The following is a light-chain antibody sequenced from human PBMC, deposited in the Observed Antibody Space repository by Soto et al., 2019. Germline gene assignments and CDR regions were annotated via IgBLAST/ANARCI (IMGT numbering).Light chain of an antibody. J-gene: IGKJ1*01. CDR3: QQYGSSGT. Sequence: EIVLTQSPGTLSLSPGERATLSCRASQSVSNNYLAWYQQKPGQAPRLLIYGASHMATGIPDRFSGSGSGTDFTLTISRLEPEDFEVYYCQQYGSSGTFGQGTKVDIK. V-gene: IGKV3-20*01. CDR2: GAS. CDR1: QSVSNNY.